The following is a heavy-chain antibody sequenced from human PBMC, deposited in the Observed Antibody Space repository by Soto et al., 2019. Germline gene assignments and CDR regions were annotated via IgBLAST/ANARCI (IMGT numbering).Heavy chain of an antibody. CDR1: GYTFTGYY. CDR3: ARDDSAARPLWYFDL. CDR2: INPNSGGT. J-gene: IGHJ2*01. Sequence: AASVKVSCKASGYTFTGYYMHWVRQAPGQGLEWMGWINPNSGGTNYAQKFQGRVTMTRDTSISTAYMELSRLRSDDTAVYYCARDDSAARPLWYFDLWGRGTLVTVSS. V-gene: IGHV1-2*02. D-gene: IGHD6-6*01.